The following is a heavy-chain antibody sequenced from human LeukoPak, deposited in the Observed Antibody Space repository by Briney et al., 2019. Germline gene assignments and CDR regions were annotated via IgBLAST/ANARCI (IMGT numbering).Heavy chain of an antibody. V-gene: IGHV1-46*01. CDR2: INPSGGDT. Sequence: GASVKVSCKASGYTFSIYNMHWVRQAPGQGLEWMGIINPSGGDTCYAQKFQGRVTMIRDTSTSTVYMELSSLTSEDTAVYYCAKMEMATSVDEGGPDYWGQGTLVTVSS. J-gene: IGHJ4*02. CDR1: GYTFSIYN. CDR3: AKMEMATSVDEGGPDY. D-gene: IGHD5-24*01.